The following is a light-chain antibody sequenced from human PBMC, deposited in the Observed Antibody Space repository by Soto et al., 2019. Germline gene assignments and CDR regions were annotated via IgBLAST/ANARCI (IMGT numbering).Light chain of an antibody. CDR3: QQYDRWPVT. J-gene: IGKJ4*01. CDR1: QSVDNY. CDR2: GAS. Sequence: EIVLTQSPATLSLSPGERATLSCRATQSVDNYLAWYQQKRGQAPRLLISGASTGASGIPPRFSGSGSGTEFTLTIDRLQSADFAVYYCQQYDRWPVTFGGGTKVEIK. V-gene: IGKV3-15*01.